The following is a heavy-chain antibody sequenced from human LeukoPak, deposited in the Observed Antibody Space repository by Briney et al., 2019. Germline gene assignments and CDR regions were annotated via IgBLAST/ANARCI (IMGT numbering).Heavy chain of an antibody. J-gene: IGHJ5*02. CDR1: GFTFSGSA. Sequence: GGSLRLSCAASGFTFSGSAMHWVRQASGKGLEWVGRIRSKANSYATAYAASVKGRFTISRDDSKNTAYLQMNSLKTEDTAVYYCTTTNEDYGDYVWFDPWGQGTLVTVSS. CDR2: IRSKANSYAT. V-gene: IGHV3-73*01. CDR3: TTTNEDYGDYVWFDP. D-gene: IGHD4-17*01.